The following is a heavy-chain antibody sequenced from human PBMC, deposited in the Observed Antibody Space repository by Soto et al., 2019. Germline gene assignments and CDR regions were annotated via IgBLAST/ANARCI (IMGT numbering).Heavy chain of an antibody. CDR3: ARVVPAAMHFYYYGMDV. CDR2: IYYSGST. V-gene: IGHV4-59*08. Sequence: PSETLSLTCTVSGGSISSYYWSWIRQPPGKGLEWIGYIYYSGSTNYNPSLKSRVTISVDTSKNQFSLKLSSVTAADTAVYYCARVVPAAMHFYYYGMDVWGQGTTVTVSS. CDR1: GGSISSYY. J-gene: IGHJ6*02. D-gene: IGHD2-2*01.